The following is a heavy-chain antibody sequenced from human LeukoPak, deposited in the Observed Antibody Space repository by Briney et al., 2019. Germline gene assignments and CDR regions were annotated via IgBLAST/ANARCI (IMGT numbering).Heavy chain of an antibody. CDR3: AICPIVVVVAATLDHY. CDR1: GFTFSSSA. CDR2: ISGSGGST. V-gene: IGHV3-23*01. J-gene: IGHJ4*02. Sequence: GGSLRLACAASGFTFSSSAMSWVRQAPGKGLEWVSAISGSGGSTYYADSVKGRFTISRDNSKNTLYLQMNSLRAEDTAVYYCAICPIVVVVAATLDHYWGQGTLVTVSS. D-gene: IGHD2-15*01.